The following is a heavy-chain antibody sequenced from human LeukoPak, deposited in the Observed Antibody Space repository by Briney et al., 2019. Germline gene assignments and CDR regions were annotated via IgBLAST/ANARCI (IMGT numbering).Heavy chain of an antibody. CDR3: ARARRRYYYDSSGYYYFDY. Sequence: ASVKVSCKASGGTFSSYAISWVRQAPGQGLEWMGGIIPIFGTANYAQKFQGRVTITTDESTSTAYMELSSLRSEDMAVYYCARARRRYYYDSSGYYYFDYWGQGTLVTVSS. D-gene: IGHD3-22*01. CDR1: GGTFSSYA. J-gene: IGHJ4*02. CDR2: IIPIFGTA. V-gene: IGHV1-69*05.